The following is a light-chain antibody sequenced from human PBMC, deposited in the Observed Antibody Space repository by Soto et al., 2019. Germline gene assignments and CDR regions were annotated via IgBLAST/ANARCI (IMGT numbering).Light chain of an antibody. J-gene: IGKJ2*01. CDR1: QDMRND. CDR3: LSDKCDPYT. Sequence: DIQMTQSPSSLSASVGDSVTITCRASQDMRNDLGWHQHKPGKAPKRLIYAASSLQRGVPSRFSGSGSGTAFTLSTNGLKPEDFATYDCLSDKCDPYTLGQGTKLGIK. CDR2: AAS. V-gene: IGKV1-17*01.